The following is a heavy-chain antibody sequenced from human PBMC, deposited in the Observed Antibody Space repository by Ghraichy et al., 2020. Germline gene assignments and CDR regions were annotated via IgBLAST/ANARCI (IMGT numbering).Heavy chain of an antibody. CDR3: ARAPTYYYDSSGPGGIYCYYGMDV. Sequence: SVKVSCKASGGTLSSYAISWVRQAPGQGLEWMGGIIPIFGTANYAQKFQGRVTITADESTSTAYMELSSLRSEDTAVYYCARAPTYYYDSSGPGGIYCYYGMDVWGQGTTVTVSS. CDR2: IIPIFGTA. V-gene: IGHV1-69*13. J-gene: IGHJ6*02. CDR1: GGTLSSYA. D-gene: IGHD3-22*01.